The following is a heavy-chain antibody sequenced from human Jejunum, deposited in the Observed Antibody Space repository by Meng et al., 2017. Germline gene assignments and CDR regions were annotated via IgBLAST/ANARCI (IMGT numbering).Heavy chain of an antibody. CDR2: ISGRDNTI. V-gene: IGHV3-11*01. CDR3: AREGESGYDPGWFDR. D-gene: IGHD5-12*01. Sequence: GESLKISCAASGFPFSDYYMSWIRQVPGQGLEWISSISGRDNTIYYADSVKGRFTISRDNAKYSLYLHMDSLRDEDTAVYYCAREGESGYDPGWFDRWGQGTLVTVSS. CDR1: GFPFSDYY. J-gene: IGHJ5*02.